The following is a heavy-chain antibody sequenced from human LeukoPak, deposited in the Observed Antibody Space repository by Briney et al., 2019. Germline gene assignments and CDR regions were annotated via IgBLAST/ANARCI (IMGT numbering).Heavy chain of an antibody. CDR2: ISAHNGNT. CDR3: ARGWDAWRKVTVAGAPLTDFDY. V-gene: IGHV1-18*01. CDR1: GYTFTSYG. Sequence: ASVKVSCKASGYTFTSYGVTWVRQAPGQGLEWMGWISAHNGNTNYAQKFQGRVTMTRDTSASTAYMELRSLRSDDTAAYYCARGWDAWRKVTVAGAPLTDFDYWGQGTLVTVSS. D-gene: IGHD6-19*01. J-gene: IGHJ4*02.